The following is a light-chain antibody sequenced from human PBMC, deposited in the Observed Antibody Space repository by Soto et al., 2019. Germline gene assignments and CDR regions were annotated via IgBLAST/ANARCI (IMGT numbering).Light chain of an antibody. CDR2: DVS. CDR3: QQYNNWPFS. V-gene: IGKV3-15*01. Sequence: EIVMTQSPSTLSVSPGEGATLSCRASQSVSSKLAWYQQKSGQSPRLLIYDVSIRATGVPARFSGTGSETDFTLTISGLQSEDSAVYFCQQYNNWPFSFGQGTRLEI. J-gene: IGKJ5*01. CDR1: QSVSSK.